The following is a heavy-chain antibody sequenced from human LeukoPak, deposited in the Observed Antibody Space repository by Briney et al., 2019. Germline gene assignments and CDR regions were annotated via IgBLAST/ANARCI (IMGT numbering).Heavy chain of an antibody. D-gene: IGHD6-19*01. J-gene: IGHJ4*02. CDR2: ISGSGGST. CDR1: GFTFSSYA. V-gene: IGHV3-23*01. CDR3: ARGQVAGTFDY. Sequence: GGSLRLSCAASGFTFSSYAMSWVRQAPGKGLEWVSAISGSGGSTYYADSVKGRFTISRDNSKNTLYLQMGSLRAEDMAVYYCARGQVAGTFDYWGQGTLVTVSS.